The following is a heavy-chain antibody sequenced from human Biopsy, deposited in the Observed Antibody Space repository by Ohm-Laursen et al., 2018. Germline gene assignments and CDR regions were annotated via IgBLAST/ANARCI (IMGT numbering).Heavy chain of an antibody. CDR2: VYWDNDK. CDR1: GLSLSSHGVG. V-gene: IGHV2-5*02. CDR3: AHVVITYGGIIALDAFDV. Sequence: TQTLTLTGTFSGLSLSSHGVGVGWIRQPPGEALEWLAIVYWDNDKRYSPSLWSRLNIWKDASKNRVVLTLTDMDPVDTATYYCAHVVITYGGIIALDAFDVWGQGSMVSVSS. J-gene: IGHJ3*01. D-gene: IGHD3-16*02.